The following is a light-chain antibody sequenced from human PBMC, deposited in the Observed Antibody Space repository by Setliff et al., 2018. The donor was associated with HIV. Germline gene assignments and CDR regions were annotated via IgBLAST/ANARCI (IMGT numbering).Light chain of an antibody. V-gene: IGLV2-23*01. CDR3: CSYAGSLYG. CDR2: ETS. CDR1: RSDIGSYNL. Sequence: LTQPASVSGSPGQSITISCTGTRSDIGSYNLVSWYQQDPGKAPKLMVYETSKRPSGVSYRFSGSKAGNTASLTISGLQAEDEADYYCCSYAGSLYGVGTGTKV. J-gene: IGLJ1*01.